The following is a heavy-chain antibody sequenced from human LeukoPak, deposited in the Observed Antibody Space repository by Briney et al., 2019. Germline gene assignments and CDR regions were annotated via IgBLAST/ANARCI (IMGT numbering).Heavy chain of an antibody. CDR3: ARGYWGYFDS. V-gene: IGHV3-21*01. J-gene: IGHJ4*02. CDR2: ISTSSS. D-gene: IGHD7-27*01. Sequence: GGSLRLSCAASGFTFSSYSMNWVRQAPGKRLEWVSFISTSSSYADSVKGRFTISRDNAKNSLYLQMNSLRAEDTAVYYCARGYWGYFDSWGQGTLVTVSS. CDR1: GFTFSSYS.